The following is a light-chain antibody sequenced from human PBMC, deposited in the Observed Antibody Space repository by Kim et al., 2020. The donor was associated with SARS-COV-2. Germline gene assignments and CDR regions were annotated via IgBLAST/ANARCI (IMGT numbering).Light chain of an antibody. CDR1: QSVSSN. CDR3: QQYNNWPPEGWT. CDR2: GAS. V-gene: IGKV3-15*01. J-gene: IGKJ1*01. Sequence: GERATLACRASQSVSSNLAWYQQKPGQAPGLLSYGASTRATGSPARFSGSGSGTEFTLTISSLQSEDFAVYYCQQYNNWPPEGWTFGRGSKVDIK.